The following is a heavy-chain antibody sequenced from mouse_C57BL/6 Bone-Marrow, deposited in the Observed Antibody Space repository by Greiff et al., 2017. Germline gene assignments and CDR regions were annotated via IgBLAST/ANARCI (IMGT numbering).Heavy chain of an antibody. V-gene: IGHV1-87*01. J-gene: IGHJ3*01. CDR3: SEDSAVYYCALSLFAY. CDR2: GQGLEWIG. Sequence: QVQLQQSGPELARPWASVKISCPAFYTFFRRVHFAIRDTNYWMQWVKQRPGQGLEWIGAIYPGNGDTSYNQKFKGKATLTADKSSRTAYMQLSGLTSEDSAVYYCALSLFAYWGQGTLVTVSA. CDR1: YTF.